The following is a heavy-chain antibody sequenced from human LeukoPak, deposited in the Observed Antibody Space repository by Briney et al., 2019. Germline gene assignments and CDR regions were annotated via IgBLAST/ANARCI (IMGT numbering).Heavy chain of an antibody. Sequence: SETLSLTCTVSGGSISSGDYYWSWIRQPPGKGLEWIGYIYYSGSTYYNPSLKSRVTISVDTSKNQFSLKLSSVTAADTAVYYCARAIAVAGLLYYFDYWGQGTLVTVSS. CDR1: GGSISSGDYY. J-gene: IGHJ4*02. V-gene: IGHV4-30-4*08. D-gene: IGHD6-19*01. CDR3: ARAIAVAGLLYYFDY. CDR2: IYYSGST.